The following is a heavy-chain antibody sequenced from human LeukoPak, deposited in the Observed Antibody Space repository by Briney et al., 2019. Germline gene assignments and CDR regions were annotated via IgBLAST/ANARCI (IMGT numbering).Heavy chain of an antibody. J-gene: IGHJ5*02. D-gene: IGHD6-13*01. V-gene: IGHV4-59*01. CDR2: IYYSGST. CDR3: ARAKITAADIDRPFDP. Sequence: SGTLSLTCTVSGGSFTTYYWSWIRQPPGKGLEWIWYIYYSGSTNYNPSLKSRVTISVDTSKNQFSLKLSSVTAADTALYYCARAKITAADIDRPFDPWGQGTLVTVSS. CDR1: GGSFTTYY.